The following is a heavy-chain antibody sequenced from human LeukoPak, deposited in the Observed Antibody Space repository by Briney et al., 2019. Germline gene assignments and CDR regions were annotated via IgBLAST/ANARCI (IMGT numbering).Heavy chain of an antibody. CDR3: ATGYCSSTSCQRGYYYYGMDV. Sequence: ASVKVSCKASGYTFTSYGISWVRQAPGQGLEWMGWISAYNGNTNYAQKLQGRVTMTTDTSTSTDYMELRSLRSDDTAVYYCATGYCSSTSCQRGYYYYGMDVWGQGTTVTVSS. CDR1: GYTFTSYG. D-gene: IGHD2-2*01. CDR2: ISAYNGNT. V-gene: IGHV1-18*01. J-gene: IGHJ6*02.